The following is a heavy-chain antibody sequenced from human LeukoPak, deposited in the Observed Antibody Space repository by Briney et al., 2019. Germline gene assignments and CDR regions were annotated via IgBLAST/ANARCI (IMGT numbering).Heavy chain of an antibody. D-gene: IGHD5-24*01. CDR3: AKSRGWLQIWDY. CDR2: IRGNGGNT. J-gene: IGHJ4*02. V-gene: IGHV3-23*01. Sequence: GGSLRLSCAASGFTFSSYAMSWVRQAPGKGLEWVPLIRGNGGNTYYADSVKGRVTISRDNSINTLYLQMNRLRAEDTAVYYCAKSRGWLQIWDYWGQGTLVTVSS. CDR1: GFTFSSYA.